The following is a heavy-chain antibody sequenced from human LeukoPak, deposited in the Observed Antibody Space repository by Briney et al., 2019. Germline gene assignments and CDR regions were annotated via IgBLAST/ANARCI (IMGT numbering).Heavy chain of an antibody. Sequence: SETLSLTCTVSGGSISSYYWSWIRQPPGKGLEWIGDIYYSGSTNYNPSLKGRVTISVDTSENQFSLKLSSVTAADTAVYYCARDMTAAGHWGGFYYMDVWGKGTTVTVSS. J-gene: IGHJ6*03. CDR1: GGSISSYY. CDR2: IYYSGST. V-gene: IGHV4-59*01. CDR3: ARDMTAAGHWGGFYYMDV. D-gene: IGHD6-13*01.